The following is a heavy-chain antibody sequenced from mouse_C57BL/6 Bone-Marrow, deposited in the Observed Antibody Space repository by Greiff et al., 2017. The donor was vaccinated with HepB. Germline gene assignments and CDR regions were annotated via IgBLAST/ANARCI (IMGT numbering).Heavy chain of an antibody. CDR2: ISSGSSTI. D-gene: IGHD2-3*01. CDR1: GFTFSDYG. J-gene: IGHJ2*01. Sequence: EVKLVESGGGLVQPGGSMKLSCVASGFTFSDYGMHWVRQAPEKGLEWVAYISSGSSTIYYADTVKGRFTISRDNAKNTLFLQMTSLRSEDTAMYYCARGMGFDYWGQGTTLTVSS. CDR3: ARGMGFDY. V-gene: IGHV5-17*01.